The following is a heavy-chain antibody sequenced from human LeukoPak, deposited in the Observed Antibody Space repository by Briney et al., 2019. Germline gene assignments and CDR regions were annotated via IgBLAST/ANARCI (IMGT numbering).Heavy chain of an antibody. Sequence: SVKVSCKASGRTFSSYAISWVRQAPGQGLEWMGGIIPIFGTANYAQKFQGRVTITADESTTTAYMELSSLRSEDTAVYYCARVPMHLEGYYYFDYWGQGTLVTVSS. CDR2: IIPIFGTA. D-gene: IGHD2-15*01. CDR1: GRTFSSYA. J-gene: IGHJ4*02. V-gene: IGHV1-69*13. CDR3: ARVPMHLEGYYYFDY.